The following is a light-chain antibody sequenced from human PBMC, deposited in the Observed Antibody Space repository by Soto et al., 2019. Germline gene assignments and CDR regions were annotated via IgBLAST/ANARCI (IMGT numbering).Light chain of an antibody. CDR3: QQFYDYPLT. J-gene: IGKJ4*01. CDR2: DAS. CDR1: QGISTL. V-gene: IGKV1D-13*01. Sequence: AIHLTQSPSSLSASVGDRVTISCRASQGISTLFAWYQQKPGKAPKLLIYDASTLESGVPSRFSGSGSGADFTLTISSLHPEDFATYYCQQFYDYPLTFGGGTKVDIK.